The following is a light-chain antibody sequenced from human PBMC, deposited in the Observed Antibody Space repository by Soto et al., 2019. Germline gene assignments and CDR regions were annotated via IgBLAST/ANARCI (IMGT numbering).Light chain of an antibody. V-gene: IGKV1-6*01. J-gene: IGKJ1*01. CDR1: QGIRND. CDR3: LQDYNYPPWT. Sequence: AIQITQSPSSLSASVGDRVTITCRASQGIRNDLGWYQQKPGKAPKLLIYAASSLQSGVPSRFSGSGSGTDFTLTISSLQPEDFATYYCLQDYNYPPWTFGQGTKVEIK. CDR2: AAS.